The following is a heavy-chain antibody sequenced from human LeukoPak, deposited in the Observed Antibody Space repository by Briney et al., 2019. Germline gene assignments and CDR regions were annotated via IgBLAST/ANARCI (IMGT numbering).Heavy chain of an antibody. CDR2: ISSGSTYI. J-gene: IGHJ4*02. V-gene: IGHV3-21*01. D-gene: IGHD3-10*01. CDR1: GXPFRRYT. CDR3: ARDIHGSGRHSDY. Sequence: GGSLRLSCATSGXPFRRYTVNWVRQAPGKGLELGSSISSGSTYIYYAYSLKGRFTISRNNAKNSLFLHMNSLRAEDTAVYFCARDIHGSGRHSDYWGQGTLVTVSS.